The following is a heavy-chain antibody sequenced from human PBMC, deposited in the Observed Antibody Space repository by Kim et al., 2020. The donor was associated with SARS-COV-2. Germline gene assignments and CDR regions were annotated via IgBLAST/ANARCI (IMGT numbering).Heavy chain of an antibody. CDR2: INHSGST. CDR3: AGLIAVEDKGSDY. CDR1: GGSFSGYY. Sequence: SETLSLTCAVYGGSFSGYYWSWIRQPPGKGLEWIGEINHSGSTNYNPSLKSRVTISVDTSKNQFSLKLSSVTAADTAVYYCAGLIAVEDKGSDYWGQGTLVTVSS. V-gene: IGHV4-34*01. J-gene: IGHJ4*02. D-gene: IGHD6-19*01.